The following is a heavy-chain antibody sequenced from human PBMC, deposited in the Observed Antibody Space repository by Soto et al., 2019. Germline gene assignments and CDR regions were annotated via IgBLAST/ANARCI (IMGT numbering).Heavy chain of an antibody. CDR2: ISWNSGSI. Sequence: EVQLVESGGGLVQPGRSLRLSCAASGFTFDDYAMHWVRQAPGKGLEWVSGISWNSGSIGYADSVKGRFTISRDNAKNSLYLQMNSLRAEDTDLYYCAKDYYDSSGYPDYWGQGTLVTVSS. CDR3: AKDYYDSSGYPDY. D-gene: IGHD3-22*01. V-gene: IGHV3-9*01. CDR1: GFTFDDYA. J-gene: IGHJ4*02.